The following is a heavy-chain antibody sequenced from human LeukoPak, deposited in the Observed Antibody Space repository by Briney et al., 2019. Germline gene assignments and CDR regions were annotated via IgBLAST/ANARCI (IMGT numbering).Heavy chain of an antibody. V-gene: IGHV4-34*01. CDR3: ARNVVVYDAFDI. CDR1: GGSFSGYY. J-gene: IGHJ3*02. Sequence: SETLSLTCAVYGGSFSGYYWSWIRQPPGKGLEWIGEINHSGSTNYNPSLKSRVTISVDTSKNQFSLKLSSVTAADTAVYYCARNVVVYDAFDIWGQGTMVTVSS. D-gene: IGHD2-15*01. CDR2: INHSGST.